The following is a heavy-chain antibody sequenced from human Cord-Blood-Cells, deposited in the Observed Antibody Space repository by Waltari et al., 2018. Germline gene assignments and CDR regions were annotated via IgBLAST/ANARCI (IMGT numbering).Heavy chain of an antibody. V-gene: IGHV4-34*01. CDR3: ARLYCSSTSCNFDY. J-gene: IGHJ4*02. D-gene: IGHD2-2*01. Sequence: QVQLQQWGAGLLKPSETLSLTCAVYGGSFSGYYWSWIRQPPGKGLEWSGEINHSGSTNYNPSLKRRVTRSVDTSKNQFSLKLSAVTAADTAVYYCARLYCSSTSCNFDYWGQGTLVTVSS. CDR2: INHSGST. CDR1: GGSFSGYY.